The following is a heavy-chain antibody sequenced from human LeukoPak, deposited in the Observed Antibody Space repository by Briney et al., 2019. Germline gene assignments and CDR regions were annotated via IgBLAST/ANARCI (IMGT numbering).Heavy chain of an antibody. J-gene: IGHJ3*02. D-gene: IGHD4-23*01. V-gene: IGHV1-46*01. CDR2: INPSGGST. CDR1: GYTFTGYY. CDR3: ARDPYGGVVAHDAFDI. Sequence: ASVKVSCKASGYTFTGYYMHWVRQAPGQGLEWMGIINPSGGSTSYAQKFQGRVTITADKSTSTAYMELSSLRSEDAAVYYCARDPYGGVVAHDAFDIWGQGTMVTVSS.